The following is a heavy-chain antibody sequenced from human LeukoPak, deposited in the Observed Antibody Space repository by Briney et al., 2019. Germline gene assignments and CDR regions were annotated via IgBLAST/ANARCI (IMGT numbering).Heavy chain of an antibody. Sequence: GGSLRLSCAASGITVSSFWMHWVRQAPGEGLVWVSRINSDGSVTNYADSVEGRFTISRDNAKNTLHLQMNDLRAEDTAVYYCVTDRYSDSAFGDWGQGTLVTVSS. J-gene: IGHJ4*02. V-gene: IGHV3-74*01. CDR1: GITVSSFW. CDR3: VTDRYSDSAFGD. D-gene: IGHD1-26*01. CDR2: INSDGSVT.